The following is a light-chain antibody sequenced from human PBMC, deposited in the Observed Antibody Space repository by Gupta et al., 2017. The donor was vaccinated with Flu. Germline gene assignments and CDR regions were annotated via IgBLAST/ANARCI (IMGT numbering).Light chain of an antibody. V-gene: IGKV1-5*03. CDR2: RAS. CDR1: QTINYW. Sequence: DIQMTQSPSTLSASVGDRVTITCRASQTINYWLAWYQQKPGKAPKLLVYRASVLEDGVPSRFSGSGSGTDFTLTISSLQPDDFATYYCQQYNSYSQAFGQGTKLELK. CDR3: QQYNSYSQA. J-gene: IGKJ1*01.